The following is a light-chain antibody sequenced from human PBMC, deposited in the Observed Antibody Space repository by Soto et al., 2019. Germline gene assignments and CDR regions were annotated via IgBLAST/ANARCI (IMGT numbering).Light chain of an antibody. CDR3: SSYTSSSVV. Sequence: QSALTQPASVSGSPGQSITISCTGTSSDVGGYNYVSWYQQHPGKAPKLLIYDVSNRPSGVSNRFSGSKSGNTASLTISGLQAEYAADYYCSSYTSSSVVFGGVTTLTVL. J-gene: IGLJ2*01. CDR2: DVS. V-gene: IGLV2-14*01. CDR1: SSDVGGYNY.